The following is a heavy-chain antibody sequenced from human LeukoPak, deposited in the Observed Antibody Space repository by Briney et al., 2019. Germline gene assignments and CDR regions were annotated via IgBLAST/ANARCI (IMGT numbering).Heavy chain of an antibody. J-gene: IGHJ6*03. Sequence: ASVTVSCKASGYTFTSYGISWVRQAPGQGLEWMGWISAYNGNTNYAQKLQGRVTMTTDTSTSTAYMELRSLRSDDTAVYYCARTAPYDFWSGYSYYYYYMDVWGKGTTVTVSS. D-gene: IGHD3-3*01. V-gene: IGHV1-18*01. CDR3: ARTAPYDFWSGYSYYYYYMDV. CDR1: GYTFTSYG. CDR2: ISAYNGNT.